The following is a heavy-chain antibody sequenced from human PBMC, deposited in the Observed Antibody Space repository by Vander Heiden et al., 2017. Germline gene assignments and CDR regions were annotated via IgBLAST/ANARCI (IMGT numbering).Heavy chain of an antibody. CDR2: ISYDGSNK. Sequence: QVQPVESGGGVVQPGRSLRLSCAASGFTFSSYALHWVRQAPGKGLEWVAVISYDGSNKYYVDSVKGRFTISRDNSKNTLYLQMNSLRAEDTAVYYCARDPLFGSHYYYGMDVWGQGTTVTVSS. D-gene: IGHD2-21*01. J-gene: IGHJ6*02. V-gene: IGHV3-30-3*01. CDR1: GFTFSSYA. CDR3: ARDPLFGSHYYYGMDV.